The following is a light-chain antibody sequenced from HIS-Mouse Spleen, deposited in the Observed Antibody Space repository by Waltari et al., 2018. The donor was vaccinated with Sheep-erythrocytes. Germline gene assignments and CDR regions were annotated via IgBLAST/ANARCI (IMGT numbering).Light chain of an antibody. V-gene: IGLV2-11*01. CDR1: SSDVGGYNY. CDR2: DVS. J-gene: IGLJ2*01. CDR3: CSYAGSYTLV. Sequence: QSALTQPRSVSGSPGQSVTISCTGTSSDVGGYNYVSWYQQPPGKAPKLMIYDVSTRPSGVPARFSGSKSGNTASLPISGLQAEDEADYYCCSYAGSYTLVFGGGTKLTVL.